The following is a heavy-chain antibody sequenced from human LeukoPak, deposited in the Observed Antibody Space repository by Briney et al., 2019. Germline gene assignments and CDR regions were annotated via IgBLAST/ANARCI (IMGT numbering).Heavy chain of an antibody. CDR1: GFTFRSYS. D-gene: IGHD5-18*01. J-gene: IGHJ4*02. CDR3: ARALQLWSPFDY. CDR2: IDPSSTYI. V-gene: IGHV3-21*01. Sequence: GGSLRLSCAASGFTFRSYSMNWVRQAPGKGLEWVSAIDPSSTYIYYADSVKGRFTISRDNSKNTLYLQMNSLRAEDTAVYYCARALQLWSPFDYWGQGTLVTVSS.